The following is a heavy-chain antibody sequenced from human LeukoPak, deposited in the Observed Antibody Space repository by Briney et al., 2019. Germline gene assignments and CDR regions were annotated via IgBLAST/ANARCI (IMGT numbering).Heavy chain of an antibody. CDR2: IYYSGST. V-gene: IGHV4-59*01. J-gene: IGHJ6*04. D-gene: IGHD3-3*01. CDR1: GGSISSYY. CDR3: ARDRRVLRFLEWLSPLDV. Sequence: SETLSLTCTVSGGSISSYYWSWIRQPPGKGLEWIGYIYYSGSTNYNPSLKSRVTISVDTSKNQFSLKLSSVTAADTAVYYCARDRRVLRFLEWLSPLDVWGKGTTVTVSS.